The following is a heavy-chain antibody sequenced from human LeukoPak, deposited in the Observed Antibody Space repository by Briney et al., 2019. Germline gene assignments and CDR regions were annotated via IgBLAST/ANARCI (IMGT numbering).Heavy chain of an antibody. Sequence: HPGGSLRLSCAASGFTSSSYGMHWVRQAPGKGLEWVSYISSSSSTIYYADSVKGRFTISRDNAKNSLYLQMNSLRAEDTAVYYCAREMVGGSYYSDYWGQGTLVTVSS. D-gene: IGHD1-26*01. CDR3: AREMVGGSYYSDY. CDR2: ISSSSSTI. J-gene: IGHJ4*02. V-gene: IGHV3-48*01. CDR1: GFTSSSYG.